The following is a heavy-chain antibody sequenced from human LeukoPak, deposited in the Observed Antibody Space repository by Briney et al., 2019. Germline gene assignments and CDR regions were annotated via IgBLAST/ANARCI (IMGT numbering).Heavy chain of an antibody. D-gene: IGHD5-18*01. CDR2: IYSGGST. CDR1: GFTVSSNF. Sequence: PGGSLRLSCAASGFTVSSNFMSWVRQAPGKGLEWVSFIYSGGSTYYADSVKGRFTISRDNSKNTLYLQMNSLRAEDTAVYYCARWIHLLGMDVWGQGTTVTVSS. CDR3: ARWIHLLGMDV. J-gene: IGHJ6*02. V-gene: IGHV3-53*01.